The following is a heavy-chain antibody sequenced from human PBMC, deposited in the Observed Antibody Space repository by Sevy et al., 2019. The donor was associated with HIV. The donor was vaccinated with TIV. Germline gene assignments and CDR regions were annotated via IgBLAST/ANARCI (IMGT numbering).Heavy chain of an antibody. CDR1: GFTVSGNY. V-gene: IGHV3-66*01. D-gene: IGHD3-22*01. J-gene: IGHJ6*02. CDR3: ARDRYYDASGYYYYYYGMDV. Sequence: GGSLRLSCEASGFTVSGNYMAWVRLAPGKGLEWVSLIDSGGSTYYADSVKGRFAISRDKAKNTLYLQMNPLRAEDTAVYFWARDRYYDASGYYYYYYGMDVWGQGTTVTVSS. CDR2: IDSGGST.